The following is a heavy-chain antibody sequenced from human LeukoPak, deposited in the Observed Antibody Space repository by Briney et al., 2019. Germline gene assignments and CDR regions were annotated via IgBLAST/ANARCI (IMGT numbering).Heavy chain of an antibody. Sequence: SETLSLTCTVSGDSISLYYWSWIRQPPGKGLEWIGYIYYTGSTKSNPSLKSRVTISVDTSKNQFSLKLSSVTAADTAVYYCATTGDISTGHYAGYWGQGTLVTVSS. CDR3: ATTGDISTGHYAGY. V-gene: IGHV4-59*08. CDR1: GDSISLYY. J-gene: IGHJ4*02. CDR2: IYYTGST. D-gene: IGHD3-9*01.